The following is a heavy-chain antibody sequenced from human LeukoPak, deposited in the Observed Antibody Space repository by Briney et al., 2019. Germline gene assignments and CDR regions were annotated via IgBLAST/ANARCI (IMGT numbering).Heavy chain of an antibody. CDR2: MNPNNSDI. J-gene: IGHJ4*02. D-gene: IGHD1-14*01. CDR3: VRVPPGTTIYAY. CDR1: GYTFTSYH. V-gene: IGHV1-8*01. Sequence: ASVKVSCKASGYTFTSYHINWVRQATGLGLEWVGWMNPNNSDIGYAQKFQGRVTMTRNTSIGTSYMELSSLRSEDTAIYYCVRVPPGTTIYAYWGQGTLVTVSS.